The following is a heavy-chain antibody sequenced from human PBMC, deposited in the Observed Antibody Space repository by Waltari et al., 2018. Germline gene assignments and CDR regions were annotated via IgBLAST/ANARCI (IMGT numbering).Heavy chain of an antibody. CDR1: GGSISSSSYY. V-gene: IGHV4-39*07. Sequence: QLQLQESGPGLVKPSETLSLTCTVSGGSISSSSYYWGWIRQPPGKGLEWIGSIYYSGSTSYNPSLKSRVTISVDTSKNQFSLKLSSVTAADTAVYYCARANHQWLALDKNWYFDLWGRGTLVTVSS. CDR2: IYYSGST. D-gene: IGHD6-19*01. J-gene: IGHJ2*01. CDR3: ARANHQWLALDKNWYFDL.